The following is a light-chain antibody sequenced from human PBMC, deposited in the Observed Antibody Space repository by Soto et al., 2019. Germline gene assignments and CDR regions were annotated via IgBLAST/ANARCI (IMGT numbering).Light chain of an antibody. CDR1: QSVSSSY. J-gene: IGKJ1*01. V-gene: IGKV3-20*01. CDR3: QQYGSIPWT. Sequence: EIVLTQSPGTLSLSPGERATLSCRASQSVSSSYLAWYQQKPGQAPRFLIYGTSSRATGIPDRFSGSGSGTDFTLTISRLEPEDFAVYYCQQYGSIPWTFGQGTKVEIK. CDR2: GTS.